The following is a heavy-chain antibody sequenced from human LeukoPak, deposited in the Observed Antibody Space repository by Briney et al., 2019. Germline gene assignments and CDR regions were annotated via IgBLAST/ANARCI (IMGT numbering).Heavy chain of an antibody. D-gene: IGHD6-13*01. V-gene: IGHV3-30*18. CDR3: AKGPKQQLVLADY. CDR1: GFTFSSYG. CDR2: TSYDGSNK. Sequence: GGSLRLSCAASGFTFSSYGMHWVRQAPGKGLEWVAVTSYDGSNKYYADSVKGRFTISRDNSKNTLYLQMNSLRAEDTAVYYCAKGPKQQLVLADYWGQGTLVTVSS. J-gene: IGHJ4*02.